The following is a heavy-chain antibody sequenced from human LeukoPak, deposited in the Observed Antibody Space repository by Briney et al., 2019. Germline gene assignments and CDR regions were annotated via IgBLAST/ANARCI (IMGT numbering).Heavy chain of an antibody. CDR2: LNSDGSST. J-gene: IGHJ4*02. CDR3: AKGGSYPIDY. CDR1: GFTFSSYW. Sequence: GGSLRLSCAASGFTFSSYWMHWVRQAPGKGLVWVSRLNSDGSSTGYADSVKGRFAISRDNAKNTLYLQMNSLRAEDTAVYYCAKGGSYPIDYWGQGALVTVSS. V-gene: IGHV3-74*01. D-gene: IGHD1-26*01.